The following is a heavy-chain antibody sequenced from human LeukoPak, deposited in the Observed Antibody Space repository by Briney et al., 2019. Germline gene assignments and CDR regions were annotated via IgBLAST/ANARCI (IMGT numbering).Heavy chain of an antibody. CDR2: IKQDGSEK. D-gene: IGHD2-2*01. Sequence: PGGSLRLSCAASGFTLSRYRMSWVRQAPGKGLEWVANIKQDGSEKYYVDSVKGRFTISRDNAKYSLYLQMNSLRAEDAAVYYCTRIYCSSTSCYLDYWGQGTLVTVSS. V-gene: IGHV3-7*01. CDR1: GFTLSRYR. J-gene: IGHJ4*02. CDR3: TRIYCSSTSCYLDY.